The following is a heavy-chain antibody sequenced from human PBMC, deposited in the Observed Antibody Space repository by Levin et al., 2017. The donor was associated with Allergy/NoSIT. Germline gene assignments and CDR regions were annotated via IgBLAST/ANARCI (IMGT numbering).Heavy chain of an antibody. D-gene: IGHD2-21*02. Sequence: SVKVSCKASGGTFSSYAISWVRQAPGQGLEWMGGIIPIFGTANYAEKFQGRVTITADESTSTAYMELSSLRSEDTAVYYCARSPLADCGGDCFSYFDYWGQGTLVTVSS. CDR2: IIPIFGTA. V-gene: IGHV1-69*13. CDR3: ARSPLADCGGDCFSYFDY. CDR1: GGTFSSYA. J-gene: IGHJ4*02.